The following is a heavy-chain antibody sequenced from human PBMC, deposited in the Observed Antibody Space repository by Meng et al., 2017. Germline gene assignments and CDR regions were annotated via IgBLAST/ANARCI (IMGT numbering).Heavy chain of an antibody. CDR3: ATESA. J-gene: IGHJ5*02. CDR2: TRDKANSYTT. V-gene: IGHV3-72*01. Sequence: EVQLVESGGGLVQPGGSLRLSCAASGFTFSDHYMDWVRQAPGKGLEWVGRTRDKANSYTTEFAASVKGRFTISRDDSKNSLYLQMNGLKTEDTAVYYCATESAWGQGTLVTVSS. CDR1: GFTFSDHY.